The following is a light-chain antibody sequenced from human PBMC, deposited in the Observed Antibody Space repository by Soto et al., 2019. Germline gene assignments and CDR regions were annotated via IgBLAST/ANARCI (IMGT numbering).Light chain of an antibody. J-gene: IGLJ2*01. CDR2: DVS. CDR3: CSYAGTYTWI. Sequence: QSALTQPRSVSGSPGQSVTISCTGTSSDVGGYNYVSWYQQYPGKAPKLMIYDVSKRPSGVPDRLSGSKSGNTASLTISGLQAEDEADYYCCSYAGTYTWIFGGGTQLTVL. V-gene: IGLV2-11*01. CDR1: SSDVGGYNY.